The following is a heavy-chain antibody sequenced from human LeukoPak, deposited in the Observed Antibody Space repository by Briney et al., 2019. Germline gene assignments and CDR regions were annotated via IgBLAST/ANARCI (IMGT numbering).Heavy chain of an antibody. D-gene: IGHD3-10*01. CDR2: IYPSGST. Sequence: PSETLSLTCTVSGGSISSGSFYWSWIRQPAGKGLEWIGRIYPSGSTNYNPSLKSRVTISVDTSKNQFSLKLSSVTAADTAVYYCAREVELWFGARPIIDYWGQGTLVTVSS. CDR1: GGSISSGSFY. CDR3: AREVELWFGARPIIDY. V-gene: IGHV4-61*02. J-gene: IGHJ4*02.